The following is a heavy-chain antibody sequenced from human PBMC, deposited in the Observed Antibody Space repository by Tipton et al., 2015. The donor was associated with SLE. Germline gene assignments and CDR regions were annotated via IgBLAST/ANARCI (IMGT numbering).Heavy chain of an antibody. J-gene: IGHJ5*02. V-gene: IGHV4-61*02. Sequence: TLSLTCTVSGAPVDNNSYFWTWIRQPAGKGLEWIGRIYTTGSSNYNPSLSGRVSMSIDRSTNLFSRKLNSVTAADTAMYYCARYNRGYTYGNERGWFDPWGQGTLVTVSS. CDR2: IYTTGSS. CDR3: ARYNRGYTYGNERGWFDP. D-gene: IGHD5-18*01. CDR1: GAPVDNNSYF.